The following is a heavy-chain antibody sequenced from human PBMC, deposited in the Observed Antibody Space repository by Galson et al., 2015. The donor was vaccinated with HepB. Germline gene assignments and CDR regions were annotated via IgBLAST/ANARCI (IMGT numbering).Heavy chain of an antibody. D-gene: IGHD4-23*01. V-gene: IGHV1-46*03. Sequence: QSGAEVKKPGGSLKISCKASGYTFTSYYMHWVRQAPGQGLEWMGIINPSGGSTSYAQKFQGRVTMTRDTSTSTVYMELSSLRSEDTAVYYCASSTVVSLADYWGQGTLVTVSS. CDR1: GYTFTSYY. CDR2: INPSGGST. CDR3: ASSTVVSLADY. J-gene: IGHJ4*02.